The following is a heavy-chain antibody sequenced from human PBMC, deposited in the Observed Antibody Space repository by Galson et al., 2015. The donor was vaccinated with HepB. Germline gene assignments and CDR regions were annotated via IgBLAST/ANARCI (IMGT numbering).Heavy chain of an antibody. Sequence: SVKVSCKASGYTFTSYGISWVRQAPGQGLEWMGWISAYNGNTNYAQKLQGRVTMTTDTSTSTAYMELRSLRSDDTAVYYCASAEAGYYDFWSGPSGAFDIWGQGTMVTVSS. V-gene: IGHV1-18*01. J-gene: IGHJ3*02. CDR1: GYTFTSYG. CDR2: ISAYNGNT. D-gene: IGHD3-3*01. CDR3: ASAEAGYYDFWSGPSGAFDI.